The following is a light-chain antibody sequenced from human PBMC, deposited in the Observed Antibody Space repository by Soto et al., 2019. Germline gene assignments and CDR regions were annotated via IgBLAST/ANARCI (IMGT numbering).Light chain of an antibody. CDR2: DVN. V-gene: IGLV2-11*01. CDR3: CSYAGSYTWV. Sequence: QSALTQPRSVSESPGQSVTISCTGTSSDVGGYDFVSWHQQHPGKAPKLLIFDVNQRPSGVPDRFSGCKSGNTASLTISGLQAEDEADYYCCSYAGSYTWVFGGGTKLTVL. CDR1: SSDVGGYDF. J-gene: IGLJ3*02.